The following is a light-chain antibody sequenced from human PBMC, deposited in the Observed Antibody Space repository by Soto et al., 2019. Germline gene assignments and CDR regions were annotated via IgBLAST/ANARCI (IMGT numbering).Light chain of an antibody. CDR2: NVY. CDR3: SSYTISRTYV. J-gene: IGLJ1*01. CDR1: NSDVGSYNY. Sequence: QSALTQPASVSGSPGQSITISCTGTNSDVGSYNYVSWHQQHPGKAPKLMIYNVYDRPSGISNRFSGSKSGNSASLTISGLQGEDEADYYCSSYTISRTYVFGTGTKVTVL. V-gene: IGLV2-14*03.